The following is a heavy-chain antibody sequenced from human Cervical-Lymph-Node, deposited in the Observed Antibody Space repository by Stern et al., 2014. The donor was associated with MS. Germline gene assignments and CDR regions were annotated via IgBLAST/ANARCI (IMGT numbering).Heavy chain of an antibody. Sequence: HVQLQESGPGLLGPSETLSLTCTVSGASITSYYWSWIRQPPGKGLEWIGYIYYSGTTNYNASLKGRVAISIDTSKTQFSLRLSSVTAADTAVYYCARATDLWGQGTLVTVSS. CDR2: IYYSGTT. V-gene: IGHV4-59*01. J-gene: IGHJ5*02. CDR1: GASITSYY. CDR3: ARATDL.